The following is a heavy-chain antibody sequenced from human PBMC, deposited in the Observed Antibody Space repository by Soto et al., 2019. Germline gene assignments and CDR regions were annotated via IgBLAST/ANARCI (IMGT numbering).Heavy chain of an antibody. CDR2: IYWHDDK. J-gene: IGHJ5*02. D-gene: IGHD3-10*01. CDR1: GFSRSTSAVG. CDR3: GYVYYNSGRWDA. V-gene: IGHV2-5*01. Sequence: ITGKESGPSLVKPTQTLTLTCTFSGFSRSTSAVGVGWIRQPPGKALEWLALIYWHDDKRYSPSLKSRLTIPKDTSKRLAVPTTTNMDPVDTATYYCGYVYYNSGRWDAWGQGPLVTVSS.